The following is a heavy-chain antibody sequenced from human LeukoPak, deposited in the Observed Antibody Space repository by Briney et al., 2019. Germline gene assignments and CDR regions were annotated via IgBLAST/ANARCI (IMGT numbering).Heavy chain of an antibody. CDR1: GYGFTSYG. J-gene: IGHJ6*04. V-gene: IGHV1-18*01. CDR2: VSAYNGNR. Sequence: GASVNLSFKCSGYGFTSYGISWVRLAPGQGLEWVGWVSAYNGNRNYAQNSQSRGTMTTDTTTSTAYLLQRSPRSDDNTAVYFGGVVNFWSPMDVWGKGTTATVSS. CDR3: GGVVNFWSPMDV. D-gene: IGHD3-3*01.